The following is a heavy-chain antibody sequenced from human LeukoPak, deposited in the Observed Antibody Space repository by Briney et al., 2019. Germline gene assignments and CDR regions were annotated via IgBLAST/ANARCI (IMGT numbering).Heavy chain of an antibody. J-gene: IGHJ4*02. CDR2: ISGSGSST. Sequence: GSLRLSCAASGFTFSSYAMSWVRQAPGKGLEWVSVISGSGSSTYYADSVKGRFTISRDNSKNTLYLQMNSLRAEDTAVYYCVRDEGMATTKRGFDCWGQGTLVTVSS. D-gene: IGHD5-24*01. CDR3: VRDEGMATTKRGFDC. CDR1: GFTFSSYA. V-gene: IGHV3-23*01.